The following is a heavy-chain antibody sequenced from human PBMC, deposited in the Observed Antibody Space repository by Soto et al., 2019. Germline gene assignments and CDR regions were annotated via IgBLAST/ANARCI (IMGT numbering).Heavy chain of an antibody. CDR1: GYTFTSYG. CDR3: AAVPDYDYIWGSYRYMVY. V-gene: IGHV1-18*01. Sequence: QVQLVQSGAEVKKPGASVKVSCKASGYTFTSYGISWVRQAPGQGLEWMGWISAYNGNTNYAQKLQGRVTMTTDTSTSTAYMELRSLRSDDTAVYYCAAVPDYDYIWGSYRYMVYWGQGTLVTVSS. CDR2: ISAYNGNT. J-gene: IGHJ4*02. D-gene: IGHD3-16*02.